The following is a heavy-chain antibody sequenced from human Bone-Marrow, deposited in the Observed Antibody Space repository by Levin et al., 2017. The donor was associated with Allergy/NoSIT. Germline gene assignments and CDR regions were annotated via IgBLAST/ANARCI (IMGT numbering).Heavy chain of an antibody. CDR2: ISGSGDST. CDR3: AKNSGYWNFDL. CDR1: GFTFSSHA. J-gene: IGHJ2*01. Sequence: GGSLRLSCVASGFTFSSHAMSWVRQAPEKGLEWVSAISGSGDSTYYADSVKGRLTIFRDNSRNTLYLQMNSLRAEDTAVYYCAKNSGYWNFDLWGRGTLVSVSS. V-gene: IGHV3-23*01. D-gene: IGHD4-23*01.